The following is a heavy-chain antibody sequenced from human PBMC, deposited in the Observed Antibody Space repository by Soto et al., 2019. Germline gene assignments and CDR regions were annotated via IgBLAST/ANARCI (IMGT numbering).Heavy chain of an antibody. D-gene: IGHD3-10*01. Sequence: GASVKVSCKVSGYTLTELSMHWVRQAPGKGLEWMGGFDPEDGETIYAQKFQGRVTMTEDTSTDTAYMELSSLRSEDTAVYYCATDAHYITMVRVPVGFDYWGQGTLVTVSS. CDR3: ATDAHYITMVRVPVGFDY. V-gene: IGHV1-24*01. CDR2: FDPEDGET. CDR1: GYTLTELS. J-gene: IGHJ4*02.